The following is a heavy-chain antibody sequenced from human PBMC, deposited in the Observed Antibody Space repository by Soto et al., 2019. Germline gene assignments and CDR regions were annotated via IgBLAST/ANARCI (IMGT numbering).Heavy chain of an antibody. CDR1: GFTFSSYG. CDR3: ASTWNGYYYFDS. D-gene: IGHD3-3*01. V-gene: IGHV3-30*03. CDR2: ISYDGSNR. Sequence: PGGSLRLSCAASGFTFSSYGMHWVRQAPGKGLEWVAVISYDGSNRYYGDSVEGRFTISRDNSKNTLYLQMNSLRAEDTAVYYCASTWNGYYYFDSWGQGTLVTVSS. J-gene: IGHJ4*02.